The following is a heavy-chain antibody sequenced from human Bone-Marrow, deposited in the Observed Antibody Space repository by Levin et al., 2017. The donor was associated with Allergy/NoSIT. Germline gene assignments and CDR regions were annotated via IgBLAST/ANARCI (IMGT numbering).Heavy chain of an antibody. V-gene: IGHV3-30*18. J-gene: IGHJ4*02. D-gene: IGHD2-15*01. CDR1: GFTFSSYG. CDR3: AKVPKRRLRNYCSGGSCYADYFDY. Sequence: GESLKISCAASGFTFSSYGMHWVRQAPGKGLEWVAVISYDGSNKYYADSVKGRFTISRDNSKNTLYLQMNSLRAEDTAVYYCAKVPKRRLRNYCSGGSCYADYFDYWGQGTLVTVSS. CDR2: ISYDGSNK.